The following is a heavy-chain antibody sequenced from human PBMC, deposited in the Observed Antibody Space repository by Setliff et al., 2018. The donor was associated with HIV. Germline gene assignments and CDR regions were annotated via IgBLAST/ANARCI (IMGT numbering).Heavy chain of an antibody. CDR1: GGSMTSSNYY. D-gene: IGHD3-22*01. Sequence: SETLSLTCTVSGGSMTSSNYYWGWIRQSPGRGLEWIGSISSSGSTTYHPSLRSRVTVSAATSKNQFSLKLTSVTAADPAVYFCARDPHYFDTSGHYSWFYFDYWGQGTLVTVSS. CDR3: ARDPHYFDTSGHYSWFYFDY. J-gene: IGHJ4*02. V-gene: IGHV4-39*07. CDR2: ISSSGST.